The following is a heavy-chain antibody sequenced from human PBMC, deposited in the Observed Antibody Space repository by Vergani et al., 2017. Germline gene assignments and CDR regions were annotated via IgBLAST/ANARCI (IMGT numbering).Heavy chain of an antibody. CDR1: GDSISSNFYY. Sequence: QLQLQESGPGLVKPSETLSLTCTVSGDSISSNFYYWGWIRQPPGKGLEWIGSINYSRSTYYNPSLKSRVTISVDTSRIQFSLQLTSVTAADTAVYYCTRSGYTSGWSEYFQHWGQGALVTVSS. D-gene: IGHD6-19*01. J-gene: IGHJ1*01. CDR3: TRSGYTSGWSEYFQH. CDR2: INYSRST. V-gene: IGHV4-39*01.